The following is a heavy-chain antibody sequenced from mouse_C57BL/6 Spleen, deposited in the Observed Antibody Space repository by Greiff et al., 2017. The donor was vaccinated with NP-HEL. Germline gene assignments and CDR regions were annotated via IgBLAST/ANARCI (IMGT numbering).Heavy chain of an antibody. D-gene: IGHD2-5*01. V-gene: IGHV1-55*01. CDR2: IYPGSGST. Sequence: VQLQQPGAELVKPGASVKMSCKASGYTFTSYWITWVKQRPGQGLEWIGDIYPGSGSTNYNEKFKSKATLTVDTSSSTAYMQLSSLTSEDSAVYYCARAYYSNYEGYYFDYWGQGTTLTVSS. CDR3: ARAYYSNYEGYYFDY. J-gene: IGHJ2*01. CDR1: GYTFTSYW.